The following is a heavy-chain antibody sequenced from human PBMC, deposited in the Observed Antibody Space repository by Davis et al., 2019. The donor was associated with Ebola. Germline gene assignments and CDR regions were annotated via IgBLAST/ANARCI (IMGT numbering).Heavy chain of an antibody. J-gene: IGHJ5*01. V-gene: IGHV1-18*01. CDR2: ISAYTGNT. CDR3: AREAGATTRIYDS. D-gene: IGHD1-26*01. CDR1: SYTFTSYG. Sequence: ASVKVSCKASSYTFTSYGIGWVRQAPGQGLEWMGWISAYTGNTNYAQKLQGRVTMTTDTSRSTAYMELRSLRSDDTAVYYCAREAGATTRIYDSWGQGTLVTVSS.